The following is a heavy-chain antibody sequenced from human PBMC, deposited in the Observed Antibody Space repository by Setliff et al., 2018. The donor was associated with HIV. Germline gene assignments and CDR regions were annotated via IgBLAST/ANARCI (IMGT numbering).Heavy chain of an antibody. J-gene: IGHJ4*02. CDR2: INYSGST. CDR3: ARSPVRYCSSTTCSMFFDY. CDR1: GDSISTYY. Sequence: PSETLSLTCTISGDSISTYYWNWIRQPPGKGLEWIGYINYSGSTNYNPSLKSRVTISLDTSKNQFSLNLRSVTAADTAVYYCARSPVRYCSSTTCSMFFDYWGQGTPVTVSS. D-gene: IGHD2-2*01. V-gene: IGHV4-59*01.